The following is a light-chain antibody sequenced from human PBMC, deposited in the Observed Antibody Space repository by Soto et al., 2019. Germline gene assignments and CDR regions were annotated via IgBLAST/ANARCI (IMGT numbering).Light chain of an antibody. CDR3: QQYGSSPRFT. CDR1: QSFXSN. J-gene: IGKJ3*01. Sequence: TQCASTLSVSPGGSATLSCRASQSFXSNFGWYQPKPGQAPRPLTXGASSRATAIPERFSGSGSGKDFALTISRLDPESFVGSYCQQYGSSPRFTFGPGTKVDIK. V-gene: IGKV3-20*01. CDR2: GAS.